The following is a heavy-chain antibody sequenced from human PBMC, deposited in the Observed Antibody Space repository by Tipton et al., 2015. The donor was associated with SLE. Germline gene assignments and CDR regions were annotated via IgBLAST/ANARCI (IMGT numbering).Heavy chain of an antibody. CDR2: ISWNSGSI. J-gene: IGHJ4*02. Sequence: SLRLSCAASGFTFDDYAMHWVRQAPGKGLEWVSGISWNSGSIGYADSVKGRFTISRDNAKNSLYLQMNSLRAEDTAVYYCARHYGDYPFDYWGQGTLVTVSS. D-gene: IGHD4-17*01. CDR3: ARHYGDYPFDY. CDR1: GFTFDDYA. V-gene: IGHV3-9*01.